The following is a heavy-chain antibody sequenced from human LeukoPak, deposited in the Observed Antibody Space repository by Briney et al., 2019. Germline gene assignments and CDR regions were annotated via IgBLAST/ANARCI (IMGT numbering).Heavy chain of an antibody. V-gene: IGHV3-23*01. Sequence: GGSLRLSCAASDFTFSTYVMNWIRQAPGKGLEWVSTMSGNGEKMFYADSVKGRFTISRDNSKNTLYLLMNSLRADDTAVYYCARRTWEWGFFDNWGQGTLVTVSS. CDR3: ARRTWEWGFFDN. J-gene: IGHJ4*02. CDR2: MSGNGEKM. CDR1: DFTFSTYV. D-gene: IGHD3-3*01.